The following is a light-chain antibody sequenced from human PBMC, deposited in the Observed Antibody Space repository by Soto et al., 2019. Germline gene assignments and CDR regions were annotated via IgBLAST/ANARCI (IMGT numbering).Light chain of an antibody. V-gene: IGKV3-15*01. J-gene: IGKJ1*01. CDR3: HQYNDWSLT. CDR2: GAF. CDR1: QSVSSN. Sequence: EIVMTKSPVTLSVSPGERVTLSCRASQSVSSNLAWYQQKPGQAASLLIYGAFTRATGIPARFSGTGSGTEFTLTTISLQSEDFVLYYCHQYNDWSLTFGQGTKVDIK.